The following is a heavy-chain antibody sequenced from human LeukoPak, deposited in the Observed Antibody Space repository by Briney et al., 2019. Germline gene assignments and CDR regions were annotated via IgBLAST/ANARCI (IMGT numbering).Heavy chain of an antibody. CDR3: AKVSRVPIAVAGAYFDY. J-gene: IGHJ4*02. CDR1: GFTFSSYA. D-gene: IGHD6-19*01. Sequence: GGSLRLSCAASGFTFSSYAMSWVRQAPGKGLEWVSAISGSGGSTYYADSVKGRFTISRDNSKNTLYLQMNSLRAEDTAVYYCAKVSRVPIAVAGAYFDYWGQGTLVTVSS. V-gene: IGHV3-23*01. CDR2: ISGSGGST.